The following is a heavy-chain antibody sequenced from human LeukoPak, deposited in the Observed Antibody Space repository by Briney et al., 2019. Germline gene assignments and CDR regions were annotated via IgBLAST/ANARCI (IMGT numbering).Heavy chain of an antibody. CDR3: ATVYSSGWNFHY. CDR2: MNPNSGGT. V-gene: IGHV1-2*02. D-gene: IGHD6-19*01. CDR1: GYTFTGYY. Sequence: ASVKVSSKASGYTFTGYYMHWVRQAPGQGLEWMGWMNPNSGGTNYAQKFQGRVTITRDTSISTAYMELSSLRSDDTAVYYCATVYSSGWNFHYWGQGTLVTVSS. J-gene: IGHJ4*02.